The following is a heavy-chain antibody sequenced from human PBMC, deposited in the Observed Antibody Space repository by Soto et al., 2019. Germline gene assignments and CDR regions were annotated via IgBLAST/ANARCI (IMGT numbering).Heavy chain of an antibody. CDR1: GGSISSYY. CDR3: ARGPLCEAAGTCGWFDP. CDR2: IYYSGST. D-gene: IGHD6-13*01. J-gene: IGHJ5*02. V-gene: IGHV4-59*01. Sequence: PSETLSLTCTVSGGSISSYYWSWIRQPPGKGLEWIGYIYYSGSTNYNPSLKSRVTISVDTSKNQFSLKLSSVTAADTAVYYCARGPLCEAAGTCGWFDPWRQGTLVTVSS.